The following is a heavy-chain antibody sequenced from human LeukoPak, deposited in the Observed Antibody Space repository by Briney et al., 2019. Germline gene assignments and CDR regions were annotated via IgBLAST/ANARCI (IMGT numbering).Heavy chain of an antibody. D-gene: IGHD6-19*01. CDR3: AREAYSSGWQSRDAFDP. Sequence: ASVKVSCKASGYTFTSYYMHWVRQAPGQGLEWMGIINPSGGSTSYAQKFQGRVTVTRDTSTSTVYMELSSLRSEDTAVYYCAREAYSSGWQSRDAFDPWGQGTLVTVSS. CDR1: GYTFTSYY. J-gene: IGHJ5*02. CDR2: INPSGGST. V-gene: IGHV1-46*01.